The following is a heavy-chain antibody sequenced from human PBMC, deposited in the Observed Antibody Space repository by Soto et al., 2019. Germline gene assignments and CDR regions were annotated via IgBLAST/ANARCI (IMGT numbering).Heavy chain of an antibody. Sequence: PGGSLRLSCAASGFTFSSYAMHWVRQAPGKGLEWVALISYDGSDKDYADSVKGRFTISRDNSRNTLFLQMNSPRAEDTAVYYCARDYYKYYDSSGYYRSPAYWGQGT. J-gene: IGHJ4*02. CDR2: ISYDGSDK. CDR1: GFTFSSYA. D-gene: IGHD3-22*01. CDR3: ARDYYKYYDSSGYYRSPAY. V-gene: IGHV3-30-3*01.